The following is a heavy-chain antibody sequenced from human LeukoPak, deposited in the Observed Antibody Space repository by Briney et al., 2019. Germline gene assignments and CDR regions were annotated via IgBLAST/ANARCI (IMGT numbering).Heavy chain of an antibody. Sequence: PSQTLSLTCTVSGGSISSGDYYWSWIRQPPGKGLEWIGYIYYSGSTYYNPSLKSRVTISVDTSKNQFSLMLSSVTAADTAVYYCARVGEYYYGSGSYYSSHYFDFGGQGTLVTVSS. CDR2: IYYSGST. D-gene: IGHD3-10*01. CDR1: GGSISSGDYY. J-gene: IGHJ4*02. V-gene: IGHV4-30-4*01. CDR3: ARVGEYYYGSGSYYSSHYFDF.